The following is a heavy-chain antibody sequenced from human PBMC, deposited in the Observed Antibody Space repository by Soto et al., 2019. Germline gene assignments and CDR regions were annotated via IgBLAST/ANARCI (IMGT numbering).Heavy chain of an antibody. V-gene: IGHV3-30*18. CDR3: AKDRLYDFWSGPTPYYYGMDV. CDR1: GFTFSSYG. J-gene: IGHJ6*02. Sequence: PGGSLRLSCSASGFTFSSYGMHWVRQAPGKGLEWVAVISYDGSNKYYADSVKGRFTISRDNSKNTLYLQMNSLRAEDTAVYYCAKDRLYDFWSGPTPYYYGMDVWGQGTTVTAP. D-gene: IGHD3-3*01. CDR2: ISYDGSNK.